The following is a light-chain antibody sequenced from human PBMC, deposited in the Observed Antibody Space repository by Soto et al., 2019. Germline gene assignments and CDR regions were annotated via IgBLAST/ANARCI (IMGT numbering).Light chain of an antibody. CDR1: QSVSRSLA. CDR2: DAS. CDR3: QQRSNWRIT. Sequence: EIVLTQSPATLSLSPGERATLSCRASQSVSRSLALAWYQQKPAQAPRLLIYDASNRATGIPARFSGSGSGSDFTLTISSLEPEDFAIYHCQQRSNWRITFGGGTKVEIK. V-gene: IGKV3-11*01. J-gene: IGKJ4*01.